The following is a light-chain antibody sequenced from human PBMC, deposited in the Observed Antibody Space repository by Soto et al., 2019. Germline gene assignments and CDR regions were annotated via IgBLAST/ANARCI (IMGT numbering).Light chain of an antibody. J-gene: IGKJ4*01. Sequence: DIQLTQSPSFLSASVGDRVTITCRTSQGISSYLAWYQQKPGKAPKLLIYAASTLQSGVPSRFSGSGSGTEFTLTISRMQTEDFATYSCQQLNSYSTFGGGTKVEIK. CDR1: QGISSY. V-gene: IGKV1-9*01. CDR3: QQLNSYST. CDR2: AAS.